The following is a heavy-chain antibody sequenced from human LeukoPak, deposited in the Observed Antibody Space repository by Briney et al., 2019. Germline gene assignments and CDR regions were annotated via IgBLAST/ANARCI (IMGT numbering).Heavy chain of an antibody. CDR3: ARTRWLHPFDY. D-gene: IGHD5-24*01. J-gene: IGHJ4*02. CDR1: GGSFSGFH. Sequence: SETLSLTCAVYGGSFSGFHWNWIRQPPGKGLEWIGDINHSGSTHYNPSLTSRVTISVDPSKNQFSLNLTSVTAADTAVYYCARTRWLHPFDYWGQGTLVTVSS. V-gene: IGHV4-34*01. CDR2: INHSGST.